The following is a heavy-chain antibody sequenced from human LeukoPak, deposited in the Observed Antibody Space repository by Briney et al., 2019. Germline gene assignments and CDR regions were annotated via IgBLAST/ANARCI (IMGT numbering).Heavy chain of an antibody. V-gene: IGHV3-74*01. CDR3: ARARYYDFWGGYLFDY. D-gene: IGHD3-3*01. CDR2: INSDGSST. J-gene: IGHJ4*02. CDR1: GFTFSSYW. Sequence: PGGSLRLSCAASGFTFSSYWMHWVRQAPGKGLVWVSRINSDGSSTSYADSVKGRFTISRDNAKNTLYLQMNSLRAEDTAVYYCARARYYDFWGGYLFDYWGQGTLVTVS.